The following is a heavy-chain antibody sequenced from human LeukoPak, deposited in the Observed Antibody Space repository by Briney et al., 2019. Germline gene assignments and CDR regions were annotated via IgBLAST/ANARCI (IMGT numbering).Heavy chain of an antibody. CDR2: ISSSSSYI. CDR3: ATYSSGWYRGDY. D-gene: IGHD6-19*01. CDR1: GFTFSSYS. J-gene: IGHJ4*02. V-gene: IGHV3-21*01. Sequence: GGSLRLSCAASGFTFSSYSMNWVRQAPGKGLGWVSSISSSSSYIYYADSVKGRFTISRDNAKNSLYLQMNSLRAEDTAVYYCATYSSGWYRGDYWGQGTLVTVSS.